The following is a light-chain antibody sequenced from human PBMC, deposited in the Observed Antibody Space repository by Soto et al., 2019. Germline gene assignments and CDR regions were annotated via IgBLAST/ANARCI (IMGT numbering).Light chain of an antibody. CDR3: CSYAGSNTFV. Sequence: QSALTQPASVSASPGQSITISCSGTSSDVGSYNLVSWYQQHPGKAPQLMIYEASKRPSGVSDRFSGSKSGNTASLTISGLQAEDEADYYCCSYAGSNTFVFGGGTKLTVL. J-gene: IGLJ2*01. CDR1: SSDVGSYNL. V-gene: IGLV2-23*02. CDR2: EAS.